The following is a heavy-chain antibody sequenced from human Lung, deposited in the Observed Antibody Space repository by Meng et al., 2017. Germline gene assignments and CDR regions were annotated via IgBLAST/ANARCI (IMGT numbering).Heavy chain of an antibody. J-gene: IGHJ4*02. CDR1: GGSFSDYY. V-gene: IGHV4-34*01. CDR2: INHSGST. D-gene: IGHD4-11*01. CDR3: ARGPTTMAHDFDY. Sequence: QVTLQQLGAVLLRPSEPLSPSCVFSGGSFSDYYWSWIRQPPGKGLEWIGEINHSGSTNYNPSLESRATISVDTSQNNLSLKLSSVTAADSAVYYCARGPTTMAHDFDYWGQGTLVTVSS.